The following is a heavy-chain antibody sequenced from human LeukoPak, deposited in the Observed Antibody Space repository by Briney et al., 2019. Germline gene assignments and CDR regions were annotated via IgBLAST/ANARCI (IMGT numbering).Heavy chain of an antibody. CDR3: ARAGCSGGSCYPDPYYFDY. D-gene: IGHD2-15*01. V-gene: IGHV4-30-4*01. J-gene: IGHJ4*02. CDR1: GFTFSSFA. Sequence: LRLSCAASGFTFSSFAMSWIRQPPGKGLEWIGYIYYSGSTYYNPSLKSRVTISVDTSKNQFSLKLSSVTAADTAVYYCARAGCSGGSCYPDPYYFDYWGQGTLVTVSS. CDR2: IYYSGST.